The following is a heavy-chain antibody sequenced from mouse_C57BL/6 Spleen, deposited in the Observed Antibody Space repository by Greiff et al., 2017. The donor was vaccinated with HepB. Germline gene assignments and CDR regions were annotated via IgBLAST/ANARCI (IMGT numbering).Heavy chain of an antibody. J-gene: IGHJ1*03. CDR1: GYTFTSYW. CDR2: IDPSDSYT. V-gene: IGHV1-59*01. Sequence: VQLQQPGAELVRPGPSVKLSCKASGYTFTSYWMHWVKQRPGQGLEWIGVIDPSDSYTNYNQKLQGKATLTVDTSSSTAYMQLSSLTSEDSAVYYVARRDYGDWYFDVWGTGTTVTVSS. CDR3: ARRDYGDWYFDV. D-gene: IGHD2-4*01.